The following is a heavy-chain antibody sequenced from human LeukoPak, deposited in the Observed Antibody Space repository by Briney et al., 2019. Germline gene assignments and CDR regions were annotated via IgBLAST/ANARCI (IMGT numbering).Heavy chain of an antibody. CDR3: ARGSSTKKGLDY. D-gene: IGHD1-1*01. V-gene: IGHV3-21*01. Sequence: GGSLRLSCAASGFTFSSYSMNWVRQAPGKGLEWVSSISSSSSYIYYADSVKGRFTISRDNAKNSLYLQMNSLRAEDTAVYYCARGSSTKKGLDYWGQGTLVTVSS. CDR2: ISSSSSYI. CDR1: GFTFSSYS. J-gene: IGHJ4*02.